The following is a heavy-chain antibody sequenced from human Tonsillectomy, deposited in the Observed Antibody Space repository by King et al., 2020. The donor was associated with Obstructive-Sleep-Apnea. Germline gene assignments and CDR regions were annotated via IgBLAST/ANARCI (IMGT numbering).Heavy chain of an antibody. V-gene: IGHV3-23*04. J-gene: IGHJ4*02. CDR1: GFTFSSYA. CDR3: AKGYYDSSGYYWDY. CDR2: ISGSGGST. D-gene: IGHD3-22*01. Sequence: VQLVESGGGLVQPGGSLSLSCAASGFTFSSYAMSWVRQAPGKGLEWVSDISGSGGSTYYADSVKGRFTISRDNSKNTLYLQINSLRAEDTAVYYCAKGYYDSSGYYWDYWGQGTLVTVSS.